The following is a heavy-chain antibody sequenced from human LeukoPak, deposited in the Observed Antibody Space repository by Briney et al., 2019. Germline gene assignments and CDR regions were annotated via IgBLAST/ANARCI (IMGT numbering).Heavy chain of an antibody. V-gene: IGHV3-48*04. D-gene: IGHD3-16*01. CDR3: AKDWGY. CDR1: GFTFSRYS. CDR2: ISSSGTTI. Sequence: GGSLRLSCAASGFTFSRYSLNWVRQAPGKGLEWLSYISSSGTTIDYADSVKGRFTISRDNAKHSLYLQMHSLRAEDTAVYYCAKDWGYWGQGILVTVSS. J-gene: IGHJ4*02.